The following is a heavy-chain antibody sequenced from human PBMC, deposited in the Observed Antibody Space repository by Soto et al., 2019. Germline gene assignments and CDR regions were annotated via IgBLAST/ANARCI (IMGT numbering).Heavy chain of an antibody. CDR3: AIDLGYCRSGTCYREWFDP. CDR1: GYTFTTHG. J-gene: IGHJ5*02. D-gene: IGHD2-15*01. Sequence: QVQRVQSGAEVKKPGASVKVSCKASGYTFTTHGIIWVRQVPGQGLEWMGWVRGDNGHTNYAQSLQGRVTMTTDTSTNTAYMELRSLRSDDTAVYYCAIDLGYCRSGTCYREWFDPWGQGTLVTVSS. CDR2: VRGDNGHT. V-gene: IGHV1-18*01.